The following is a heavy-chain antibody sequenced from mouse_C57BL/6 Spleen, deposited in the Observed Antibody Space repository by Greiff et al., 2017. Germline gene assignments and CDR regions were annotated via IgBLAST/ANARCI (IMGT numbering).Heavy chain of an antibody. Sequence: EVHLVESEGGLVQPGSSMKLSCTASGFTFSDYYMAWVRQVPEKGLEWVANINYDGSSTYYLDSLKSRFIISRDNAKNILYLQMSSLKSEDTATYYCAREDGYYPYYYAMDYWGQGTSVTVSS. V-gene: IGHV5-16*01. J-gene: IGHJ4*01. CDR2: INYDGSST. CDR1: GFTFSDYY. D-gene: IGHD2-3*01. CDR3: AREDGYYPYYYAMDY.